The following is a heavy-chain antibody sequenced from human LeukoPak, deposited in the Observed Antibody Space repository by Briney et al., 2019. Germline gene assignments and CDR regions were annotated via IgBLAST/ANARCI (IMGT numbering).Heavy chain of an antibody. CDR3: AKDSAFYYIDV. D-gene: IGHD3-10*01. CDR2: IRRDGSET. V-gene: IGHV3-7*01. Sequence: GGSLRLSCAASGFTFSSYGMHWVRRAPGKGLEWVANIRRDGSETHYVDSVMGRFTISRDNAKNSLYLQMNSLRAEDTAVYYCAKDSAFYYIDVWGKGTTVIISS. J-gene: IGHJ6*03. CDR1: GFTFSSYG.